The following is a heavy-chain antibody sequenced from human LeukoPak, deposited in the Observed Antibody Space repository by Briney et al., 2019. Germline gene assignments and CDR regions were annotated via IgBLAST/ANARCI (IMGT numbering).Heavy chain of an antibody. J-gene: IGHJ4*02. D-gene: IGHD1-26*01. CDR3: ARELALEGGAVAY. V-gene: IGHV1-2*02. CDR2: INPNSGGT. Sequence: GGSVKVSCKASGYTFTGYYMHWVRQAPGQGLEWMGWINPNSGGTNDAQTFQGRVTMTRDTSISTAYMELSRLRSDDTAVYYCARELALEGGAVAYWGQGTLVTVSS. CDR1: GYTFTGYY.